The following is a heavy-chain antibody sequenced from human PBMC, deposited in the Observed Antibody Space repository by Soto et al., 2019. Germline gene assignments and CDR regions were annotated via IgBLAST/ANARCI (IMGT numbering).Heavy chain of an antibody. Sequence: GASVKVSCKASGYTFTSYGISWVRQAPGQGLEWMGWISAYNGNTNYAQKLQGSVTMTTDTSTSTAYMELRSLRSDDTAVYYCARVKGSGYHNWFDPWGQGTLVTVSS. V-gene: IGHV1-18*01. D-gene: IGHD3-22*01. CDR1: GYTFTSYG. CDR2: ISAYNGNT. J-gene: IGHJ5*02. CDR3: ARVKGSGYHNWFDP.